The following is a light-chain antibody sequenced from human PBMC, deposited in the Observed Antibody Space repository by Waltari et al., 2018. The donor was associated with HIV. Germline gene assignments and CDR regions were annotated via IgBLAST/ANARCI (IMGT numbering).Light chain of an antibody. Sequence: DIQLTQSPSFLSASIGDRVTLTCRASEDINEFLAWYQQKPGVAPKLLISAASTLEDEVPSRFSGSGSGTDFTLTISSLQPEDFATYFCQQLNTYPPDTFGPGTKLEI. CDR1: EDINEF. J-gene: IGKJ2*01. CDR2: AAS. CDR3: QQLNTYPPDT. V-gene: IGKV1-9*01.